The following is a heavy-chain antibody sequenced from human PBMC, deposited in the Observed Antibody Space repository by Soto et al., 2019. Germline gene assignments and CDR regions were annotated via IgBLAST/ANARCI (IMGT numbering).Heavy chain of an antibody. Sequence: PGGSLRLSCAASGFTFSSYWMSWVRQAPGKGLEWVANIKQVGFFKYYLDSVKGLFTISRDIAKNSLYLQMNSLRGEYTAVYYCAGGQQGGGVYYFDYWGQGTLVTVSS. CDR3: AGGQQGGGVYYFDY. J-gene: IGHJ4*02. CDR2: IKQVGFFK. CDR1: GFTFSSYW. D-gene: IGHD3-16*01. V-gene: IGHV3-7*05.